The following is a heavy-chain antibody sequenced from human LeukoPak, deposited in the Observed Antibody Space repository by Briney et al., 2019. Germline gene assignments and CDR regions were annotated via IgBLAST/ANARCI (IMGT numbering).Heavy chain of an antibody. CDR1: GDSVNSDKYY. V-gene: IGHV4-61*01. J-gene: IGHJ4*02. CDR3: ASGRFPEARADY. D-gene: IGHD3-16*01. Sequence: SETLSLTCSVSGDSVNSDKYYWSWVRQPPGKGLEWIGYIYYRETPTYNPSLKSRLTISVDTSKHQFSLKLTSVTAADTAVYYCASGRFPEARADYWGPGTLVTVSS. CDR2: IYYRETP.